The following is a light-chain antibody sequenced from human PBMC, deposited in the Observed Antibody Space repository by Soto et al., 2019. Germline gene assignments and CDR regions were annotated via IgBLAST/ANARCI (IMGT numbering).Light chain of an antibody. CDR2: KIS. CDR3: MQGPHWPWT. Sequence: DVVMTQSPLSLPVTLGQPASISCRSSQSLIHSDGNTYLNWFQQRPGQSPRRLIYKISDRDSGVPDRFSRSGSGTDFTLKISRVEAEDVGVYYCMQGPHWPWTFGQGTEVEIK. V-gene: IGKV2-30*02. CDR1: QSLIHSDGNTY. J-gene: IGKJ1*01.